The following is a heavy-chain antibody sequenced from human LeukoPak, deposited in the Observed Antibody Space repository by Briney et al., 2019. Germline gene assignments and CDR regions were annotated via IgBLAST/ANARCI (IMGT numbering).Heavy chain of an antibody. D-gene: IGHD2-15*01. CDR1: GFTFSSYG. V-gene: IGHV3-33*01. CDR3: ARRYCSGGSCHYNWFDP. Sequence: GGSLRLSCAASGFTFSSYGMHWVRQAPGKGLEWVAVIWYDGSNKYYADSVKGRFTISRDNSKNTLYLQMNSLRAEDTAVYYCARRYCSGGSCHYNWFDPWGQGTLVTVSS. CDR2: IWYDGSNK. J-gene: IGHJ5*02.